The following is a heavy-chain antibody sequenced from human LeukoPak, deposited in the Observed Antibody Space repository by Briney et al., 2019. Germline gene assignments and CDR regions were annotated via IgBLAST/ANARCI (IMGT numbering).Heavy chain of an antibody. J-gene: IGHJ4*02. CDR3: ATVLRYFDWSDY. CDR1: GGSISSSNW. D-gene: IGHD3-9*01. CDR2: IYHSGST. Sequence: SETLSLTCAVSGGSISSSNWWSWVRPSPGKGLEWIGEIYHSGSTNYNPSLKSRVTISVDKSKNQFSLKLSSVTAADTAVYYCATVLRYFDWSDYWGQGTLVTVSS. V-gene: IGHV4-4*02.